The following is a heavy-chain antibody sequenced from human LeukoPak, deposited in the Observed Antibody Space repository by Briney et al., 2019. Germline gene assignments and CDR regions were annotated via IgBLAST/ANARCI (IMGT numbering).Heavy chain of an antibody. J-gene: IGHJ6*02. V-gene: IGHV4-34*01. CDR2: INDYSGNT. D-gene: IGHD3-22*01. CDR1: GGSFTDYF. Sequence: NTSETLSLTCDVFGGSFTDYFWTWIRQSPGKGLEWIGEINDYSGNTNYNPSLNSRVSISLEKSKNQFSLELRSVTAADTAVYYCARGRIAKIVVVHSFQYGMDVWGQGTTVTVSS. CDR3: ARGRIAKIVVVHSFQYGMDV.